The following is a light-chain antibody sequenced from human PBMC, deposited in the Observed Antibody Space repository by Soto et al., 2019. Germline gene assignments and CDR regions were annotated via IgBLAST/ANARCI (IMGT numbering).Light chain of an antibody. CDR3: CSYAGSTTLV. CDR1: VGSYNL. J-gene: IGLJ2*01. Sequence: QSALTQPASVSGSPGQSITISCTGVGSYNLVSWYQQHPGKAPKLMIYEGTKRPSGVSNRFSGSKSGNTASLTISGLQAEDEADYYCCSYAGSTTLVFGGGTKLTVL. V-gene: IGLV2-23*01. CDR2: EGT.